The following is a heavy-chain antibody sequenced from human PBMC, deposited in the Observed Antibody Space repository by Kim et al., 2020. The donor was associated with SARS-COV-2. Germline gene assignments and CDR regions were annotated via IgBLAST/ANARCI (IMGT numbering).Heavy chain of an antibody. V-gene: IGHV4-59*11. CDR2: IYYSGST. Sequence: SETLSLTCTVSGGSISTHFWSWIRQPPGKALEWIGYIYYSGSTTSNPSLKSRVTISVDTSKNQFSLKLSSVTAADTAVYYCARGVGSTPWFDPGGQGTLV. D-gene: IGHD1-26*01. CDR1: GGSISTHF. CDR3: ARGVGSTPWFDP. J-gene: IGHJ5*02.